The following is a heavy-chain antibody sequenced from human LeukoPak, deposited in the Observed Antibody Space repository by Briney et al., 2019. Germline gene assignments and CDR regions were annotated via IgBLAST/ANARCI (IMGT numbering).Heavy chain of an antibody. CDR1: GFTFSRYQ. CDR2: VEQDGDKK. D-gene: IGHD2-2*01. J-gene: IGHJ4*02. CDR3: ARSQGASCYDVIDY. Sequence: GGSLRLSCAASGFTFSRYQMTWGRQAPGEGLEWVAKVEQDGDKKYYVDSVEGRFTISRDNAKNSLYLEMNSLRVEDTAVYFCARSQGASCYDVIDYWGQGTLVSVSS. V-gene: IGHV3-7*01.